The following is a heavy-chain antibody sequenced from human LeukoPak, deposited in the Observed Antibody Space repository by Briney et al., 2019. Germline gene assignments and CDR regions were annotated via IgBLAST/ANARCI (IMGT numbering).Heavy chain of an antibody. CDR3: ARSSGWYSNFDY. Sequence: GGSLRLSCVGSGFTFSRYWLNWVRQAPGKGLEWVAVISYDGSNKYYADSVKGRFTISRDNSKNTLYLQMNSLRAEDTAVYYCARSSGWYSNFDYWGQGTLVTVSS. V-gene: IGHV3-30-3*01. CDR1: GFTFSRYW. CDR2: ISYDGSNK. D-gene: IGHD6-19*01. J-gene: IGHJ4*02.